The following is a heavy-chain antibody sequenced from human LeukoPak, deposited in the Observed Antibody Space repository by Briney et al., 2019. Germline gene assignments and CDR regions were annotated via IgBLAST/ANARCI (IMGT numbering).Heavy chain of an antibody. D-gene: IGHD3-3*01. Sequence: GGSLRLSCAASGFTFSSYSMNWVRQAPGKGLEWVSYISSLSGTINYADSVKGRFIISRDNSKNTLYLQMNSLRAEDTAVYYCARAENWYYDFWSGFSYMDVWGKGTTVTVSS. CDR1: GFTFSSYS. J-gene: IGHJ6*03. CDR3: ARAENWYYDFWSGFSYMDV. V-gene: IGHV3-48*01. CDR2: ISSLSGTI.